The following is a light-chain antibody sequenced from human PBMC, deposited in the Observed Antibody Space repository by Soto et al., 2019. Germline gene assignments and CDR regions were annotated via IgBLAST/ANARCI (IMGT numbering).Light chain of an antibody. CDR2: RAS. CDR3: HQFGTSPLDT. Sequence: EIVLTQSPGTLSLSPGERATLSCRASQTISSSFLPWYQQKPGQAPRLLIYRASRRAPGIPDRFSGIGSWPSFPPTIRSLEPEDFPVYYCHQFGTSPLDTFGPGTKVEIK. V-gene: IGKV3-20*01. CDR1: QTISSSF. J-gene: IGKJ3*01.